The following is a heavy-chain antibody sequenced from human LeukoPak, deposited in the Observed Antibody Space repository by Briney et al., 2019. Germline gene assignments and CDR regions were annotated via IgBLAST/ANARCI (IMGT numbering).Heavy chain of an antibody. D-gene: IGHD3-16*01. Sequence: GGSLRLSCAASGLTFSSYSMNWVRQAPGKGLEWVSSINSDSSLMFYAESVKGRFTISRDNARNSLYLQMNSLRAEDTAVYYCIRDLFDDYSLDYWGQGALVTVSS. CDR3: IRDLFDDYSLDY. CDR1: GLTFSSYS. V-gene: IGHV3-21*01. J-gene: IGHJ4*02. CDR2: INSDSSLM.